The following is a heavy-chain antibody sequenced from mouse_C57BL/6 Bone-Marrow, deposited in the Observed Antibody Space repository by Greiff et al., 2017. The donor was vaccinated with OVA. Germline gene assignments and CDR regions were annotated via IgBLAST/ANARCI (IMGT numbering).Heavy chain of an antibody. Sequence: QVQLKQSGAELARPGASVKLSCKASGYTFTSYGISWVKQRTGQGLEWIGEIYPRSGNTYYNEKFKGKATLTADKSSSTAYMELRSLTSEDSAVYFCARRAQAPPYWYFDVWGTGTTVTVSS. D-gene: IGHD3-2*02. CDR2: IYPRSGNT. CDR3: ARRAQAPPYWYFDV. V-gene: IGHV1-81*01. J-gene: IGHJ1*03. CDR1: GYTFTSYG.